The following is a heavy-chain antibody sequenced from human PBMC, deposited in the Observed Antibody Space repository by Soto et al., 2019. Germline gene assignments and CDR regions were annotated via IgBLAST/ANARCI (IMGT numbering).Heavy chain of an antibody. CDR2: VSHDGKTE. Sequence: QVQLVESGGGVVQPGRSLRLSCAASGFTFSSYAMHWVRQAPGKGLEWVAVVSHDGKTEYHAASVKGRFTISRDTSANILSLQMNSLRDEDTAVYYCGREYYISGHYSGGCDVWGQGTMVTVSS. J-gene: IGHJ3*01. V-gene: IGHV3-30*04. D-gene: IGHD3-22*01. CDR3: GREYYISGHYSGGCDV. CDR1: GFTFSSYA.